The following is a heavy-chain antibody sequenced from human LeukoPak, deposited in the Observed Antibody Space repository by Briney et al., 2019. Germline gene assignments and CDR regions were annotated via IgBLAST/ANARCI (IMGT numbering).Heavy chain of an antibody. CDR2: ISYDGSNK. J-gene: IGHJ1*01. Sequence: PGGSLRLSCAASGFTFSSYAMHWVRQAPGKGLEWVAVISYDGSNKYYADSVKGRFTISRDNSKNTLYLQMNSLRAEDTAVYYCAKKPYSWNHGKVQPHFQHWGQGTLVTVSS. CDR3: AKKPYSWNHGKVQPHFQH. V-gene: IGHV3-30-3*02. CDR1: GFTFSSYA. D-gene: IGHD1-20*01.